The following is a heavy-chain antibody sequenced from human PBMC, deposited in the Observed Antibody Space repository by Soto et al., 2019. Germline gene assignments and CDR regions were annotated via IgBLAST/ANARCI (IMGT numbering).Heavy chain of an antibody. CDR2: IYSTVST. J-gene: IGHJ3*02. D-gene: IGHD3-22*01. V-gene: IGHV4-39*01. CDR1: SSSISSSLYY. CDR3: ARLPYYDTPPVTFDI. Sequence: SETLSLTCSVSSSSISSSLYYWGWIRQPQGKGLEWIGTIYSTVSTHYNPSLKSRVTISVDTSKIQFTLKLNSVTAADTAVYYCARLPYYDTPPVTFDIWGQGAMVTVSS.